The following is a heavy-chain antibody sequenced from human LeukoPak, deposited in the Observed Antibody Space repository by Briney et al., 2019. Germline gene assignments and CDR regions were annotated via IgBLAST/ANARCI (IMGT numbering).Heavy chain of an antibody. D-gene: IGHD6-13*01. CDR3: ASLGTLAAFDI. CDR2: IYTSEST. Sequence: SETLSLTCTVSGGSISSYYWGWIRQPAGKGLEWIGRIYTSESTNYNPSLKSRVTMSVDTSKNQFSLKLSSVTAADTAVYYCASLGTLAAFDIWGQGTMVTVSS. CDR1: GGSISSYY. V-gene: IGHV4-4*07. J-gene: IGHJ3*02.